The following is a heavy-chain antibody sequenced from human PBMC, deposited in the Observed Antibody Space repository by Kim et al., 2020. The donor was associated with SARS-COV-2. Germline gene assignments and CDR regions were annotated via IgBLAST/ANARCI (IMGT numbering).Heavy chain of an antibody. Sequence: SVKVSCKASGGTFSSYAISWVRQAPGQGLEWMGGIIPIFGTANYAQKFQGRVTITADESTSTAYMELSSLRSEDTAVYYCARDTAARPYFDYWGQGTLVTVSS. CDR1: GGTFSSYA. J-gene: IGHJ4*02. D-gene: IGHD6-6*01. CDR3: ARDTAARPYFDY. V-gene: IGHV1-69*13. CDR2: IIPIFGTA.